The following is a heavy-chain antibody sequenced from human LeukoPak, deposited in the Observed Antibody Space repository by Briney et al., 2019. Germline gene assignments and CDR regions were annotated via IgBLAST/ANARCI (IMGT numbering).Heavy chain of an antibody. CDR2: INTNTGNP. J-gene: IGHJ4*02. CDR1: GYTFTSYG. CDR3: ARLVPAAPFDY. D-gene: IGHD2-2*01. Sequence: GASVKVSCKASGYTFTSYGISWVRQAPGQGLEWMGWINTNTGNPTFAQGFTGRFVFSLDTSVSTAYLQISSLKAEDTAVYYCARLVPAAPFDYWGQGTLVTVSS. V-gene: IGHV7-4-1*02.